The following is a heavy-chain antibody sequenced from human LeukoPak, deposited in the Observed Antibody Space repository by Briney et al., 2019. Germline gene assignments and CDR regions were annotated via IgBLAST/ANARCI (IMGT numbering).Heavy chain of an antibody. CDR1: GGSISSSSYY. Sequence: SETLSLTCTVSGGSISSSSYYWGWIRQPPGKGLEWIGSIYYSGSTYYNPSLKSRVTISVDTSKNQFSLKLSSVTAADTAVYYCARHRSQLELRAKGVVQDDYSDYWGQGTLVTVSS. D-gene: IGHD1-7*01. V-gene: IGHV4-39*01. CDR3: ARHRSQLELRAKGVVQDDYSDY. J-gene: IGHJ4*02. CDR2: IYYSGST.